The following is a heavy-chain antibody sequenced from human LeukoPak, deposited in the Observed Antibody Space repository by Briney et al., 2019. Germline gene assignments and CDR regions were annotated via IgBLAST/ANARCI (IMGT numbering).Heavy chain of an antibody. J-gene: IGHJ4*02. CDR3: ARPYSSSWHPPFGY. CDR2: IYYSGST. V-gene: IGHV4-59*08. D-gene: IGHD6-13*01. CDR1: GGSISSYY. Sequence: PSETLSLTCTVSGGSISSYYWSWIRQPPGKGLEWIGYIYYSGSTNYSPSLKSRVTISVDTSKNQFSLKLSSVTAADTAVYYCARPYSSSWHPPFGYWGQGTLVTVSS.